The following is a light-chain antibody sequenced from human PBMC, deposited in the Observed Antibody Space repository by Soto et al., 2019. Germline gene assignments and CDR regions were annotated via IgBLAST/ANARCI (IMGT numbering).Light chain of an antibody. CDR2: GAS. J-gene: IGKJ5*01. CDR1: QSVSSSY. Sequence: IVLTQSPGTLSLSPGERATLSCRASQSVSSSYLAWYQQKPGQAPRLLIYGASSRATGIPDRFSGSGSGTDFTLTISRLEPEDFAVYYCQQYGSSRRFGQGTRLEIK. V-gene: IGKV3-20*01. CDR3: QQYGSSRR.